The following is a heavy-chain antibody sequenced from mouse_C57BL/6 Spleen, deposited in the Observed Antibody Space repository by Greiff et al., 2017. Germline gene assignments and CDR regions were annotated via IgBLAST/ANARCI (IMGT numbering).Heavy chain of an antibody. Sequence: QVQLQQSGAELVRPGASVTLSCKASGYTFTDYEMHWVKQTPVHGLEWIGAIDPETGGTAYNQKFKGKAILTADKSSSTAYMELRSLTSEDSAVCYWAGGRSRDVWGTGTTVTVSS. J-gene: IGHJ1*03. CDR3: AGGRSRDV. CDR2: IDPETGGT. CDR1: GYTFTDYE. V-gene: IGHV1-15*01.